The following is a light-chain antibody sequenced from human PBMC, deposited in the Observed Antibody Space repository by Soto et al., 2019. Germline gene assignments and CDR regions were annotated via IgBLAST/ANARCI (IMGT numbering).Light chain of an antibody. CDR3: QQSYRTPFT. V-gene: IGKV1-5*03. CDR1: QSISIW. CDR2: KAS. Sequence: DIQMTQALSTLSASVGDRVTITCRASQSISIWLAWYQQKTGKAPKLLIYKASSLESGVPSRFSGSGSGTDFNLTISSLQTEDFASYYCQQSYRTPFTFGPGTKVDIK. J-gene: IGKJ3*01.